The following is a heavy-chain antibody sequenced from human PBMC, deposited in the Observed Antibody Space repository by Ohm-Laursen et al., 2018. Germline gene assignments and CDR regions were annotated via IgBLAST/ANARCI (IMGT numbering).Heavy chain of an antibody. D-gene: IGHD3-22*01. J-gene: IGHJ4*02. Sequence: SLRLSCAASGFTFSSYAMSWVRQAPGKGLEWVSAISGSGGSTYYADSVKGRFTISRDNSKSTLYLQMNSLRAEDTAIYYCAKDSMTVEGPYYFDYWGQGTLVTVSS. CDR1: GFTFSSYA. CDR2: ISGSGGST. CDR3: AKDSMTVEGPYYFDY. V-gene: IGHV3-23*01.